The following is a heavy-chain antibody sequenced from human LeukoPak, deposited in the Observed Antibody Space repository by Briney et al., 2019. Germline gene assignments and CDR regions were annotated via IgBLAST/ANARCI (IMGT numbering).Heavy chain of an antibody. CDR3: ARQGVLWFGELYTD. J-gene: IGHJ4*02. D-gene: IGHD3-10*01. V-gene: IGHV4-38-2*01. Sequence: SETLSLTCAVSGYSISSGYYWGWIRPPPGKGLEWIGSIYHSGSTYYNPSLKSRVTISVDTSKNQFSLKLSSVTAADTAVYYCARQGVLWFGELYTDGGQGTLVTVSS. CDR2: IYHSGST. CDR1: GYSISSGYY.